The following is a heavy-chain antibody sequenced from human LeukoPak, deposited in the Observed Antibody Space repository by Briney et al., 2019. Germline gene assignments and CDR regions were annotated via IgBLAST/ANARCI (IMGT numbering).Heavy chain of an antibody. CDR1: GFTFISYA. Sequence: GGSLRLSCAASGFTFISYAMSWVRQAPVKGLEWVSIISGSGGSTYYADSVKGRFTISRDNSKNTLYLQINSLRAEDTAVYYCVWFGTSIPVTRDYWGQGTLVTVSS. V-gene: IGHV3-23*01. CDR3: VWFGTSIPVTRDY. D-gene: IGHD3-10*01. CDR2: ISGSGGST. J-gene: IGHJ4*02.